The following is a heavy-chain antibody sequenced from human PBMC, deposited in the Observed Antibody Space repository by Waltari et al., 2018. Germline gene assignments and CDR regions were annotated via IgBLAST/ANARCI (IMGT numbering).Heavy chain of an antibody. CDR1: GFRFSDFA. Sequence: EVQLLESGGGLVQPGGSLRLSCEASGFRFSDFAMSWVRQAPGRGLEWVAAITKTGYDTYYADSVRGRLTVSRDNSKNTLYVQMNSLRAEDAAVYYCATYNLGFIYYRGLDVWGQGTTVTVSS. D-gene: IGHD1-1*01. CDR3: ATYNLGFIYYRGLDV. J-gene: IGHJ6*02. CDR2: ITKTGYDT. V-gene: IGHV3-23*01.